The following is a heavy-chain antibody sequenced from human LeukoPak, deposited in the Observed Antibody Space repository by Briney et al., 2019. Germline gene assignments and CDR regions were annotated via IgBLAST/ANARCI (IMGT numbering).Heavy chain of an antibody. V-gene: IGHV3-30*04. D-gene: IGHD6-25*01. Sequence: GGSLRLSCAASGFTFSSYAMHWVRQAPVKGLEWVAVISYDGSNKYYADSVKGRFTISRDNSKNTLYLQMNSLRAEDTAVYYCARAPSTRLGMDVWGKGTTVTVSS. CDR1: GFTFSSYA. J-gene: IGHJ6*04. CDR2: ISYDGSNK. CDR3: ARAPSTRLGMDV.